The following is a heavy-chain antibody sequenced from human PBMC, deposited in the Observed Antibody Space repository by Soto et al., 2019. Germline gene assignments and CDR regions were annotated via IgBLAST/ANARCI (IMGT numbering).Heavy chain of an antibody. CDR1: GYTFTSYY. CDR3: ARVGSSTAASWAFDY. Sequence: QVQLVQSGAEVKKPGASVKVSCKASGYTFTSYYMHWVRHAPGQGLEWMGIINPSGGSTSYAQKFEGRVTMTRDTSTSTVYMELSSLRSEDTAVYYCARVGSSTAASWAFDYWGQGTLVTVSS. CDR2: INPSGGST. D-gene: IGHD6-25*01. J-gene: IGHJ4*02. V-gene: IGHV1-46*01.